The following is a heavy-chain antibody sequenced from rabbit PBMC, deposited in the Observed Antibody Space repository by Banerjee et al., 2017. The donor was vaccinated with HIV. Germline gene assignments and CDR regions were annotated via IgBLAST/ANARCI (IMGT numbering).Heavy chain of an antibody. Sequence: QEHLKESGGGLVQPGGSLKLSCKASGFTFSSSYYMCWVRQAPGKGLEWIACIYGGSSGRTYYASWAKGRFTISKTSSTTVTLQMTSLTAADTATYFCARYLGGAGYAPYGDLWGPGTLVTVS. CDR3: ARYLGGAGYAPYGDL. D-gene: IGHD6-1*01. V-gene: IGHV1S45*01. J-gene: IGHJ6*01. CDR2: IYGGSSGRT. CDR1: GFTFSSSYY.